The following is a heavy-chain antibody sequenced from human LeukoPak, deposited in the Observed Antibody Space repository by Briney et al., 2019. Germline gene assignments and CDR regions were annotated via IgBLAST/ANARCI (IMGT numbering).Heavy chain of an antibody. J-gene: IGHJ4*02. CDR3: ASSSPLD. CDR2: INHSGST. V-gene: IGHV4-34*01. Sequence: SETLSLTCAVYGGSFSGYYWSWIRQPPGKGLEWIGEINHSGSTNYNLSLKSRVTISVDTSKNQFSLKLSSVTAADTAVYYCASSSPLDWGQGTLVTVSS. CDR1: GGSFSGYY.